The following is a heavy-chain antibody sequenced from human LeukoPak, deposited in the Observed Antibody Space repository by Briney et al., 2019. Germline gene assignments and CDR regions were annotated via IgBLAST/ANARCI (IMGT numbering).Heavy chain of an antibody. Sequence: GGSLRLSCATSGFNFSSYSMHWVRQAPGKGLEWVSYISSSSSAIKYADSVKGRFTISRDNAKNSLYLQMNSLRDKDTAVYYCARDLYYGFDYWGQGTLVSVSS. CDR1: GFNFSSYS. CDR2: ISSSSSAI. J-gene: IGHJ4*02. V-gene: IGHV3-48*02. CDR3: ARDLYYGFDY. D-gene: IGHD1-26*01.